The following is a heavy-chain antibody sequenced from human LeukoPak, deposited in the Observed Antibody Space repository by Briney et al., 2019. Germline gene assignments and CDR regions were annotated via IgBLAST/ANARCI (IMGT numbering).Heavy chain of an antibody. V-gene: IGHV4-61*01. CDR3: TREGIPGSHFDY. CDR2: IYDNGST. J-gene: IGHJ4*02. CDR1: GGSVSSGSYH. Sequence: SETLSLTCTVSGGSVSSGSYHWSWIRQPPGKGLEWIGYIYDNGSTNYNPSLKSRVTISVDTSKNQFSLKLSSVTAADTAVYYWTREGIPGSHFDYWGQGTLVTVSS. D-gene: IGHD3-10*01.